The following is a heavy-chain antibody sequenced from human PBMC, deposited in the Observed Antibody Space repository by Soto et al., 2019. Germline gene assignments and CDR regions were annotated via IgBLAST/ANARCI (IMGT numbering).Heavy chain of an antibody. D-gene: IGHD1-26*01. CDR2: IIPILGIA. CDR3: ARGAPGSFQH. CDR1: GGTFSSYT. V-gene: IGHV1-69*02. Sequence: QVQLVQSGAEVKKPGSSVKVSCKASGGTFSSYTISWVRQAPGQGLEWMGRIIPILGIANYAQKCQGRVTITADKSTSTAYMELSSLRSEDTAVYYCARGAPGSFQHWGQGTLVTVSS. J-gene: IGHJ1*01.